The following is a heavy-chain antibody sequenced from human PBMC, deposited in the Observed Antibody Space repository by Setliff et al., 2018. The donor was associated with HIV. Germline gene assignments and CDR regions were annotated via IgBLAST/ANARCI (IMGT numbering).Heavy chain of an antibody. CDR3: ARVYYDFWSGYWGYYYYYYMDV. J-gene: IGHJ6*03. CDR1: GGSISTATFY. V-gene: IGHV4-61*05. D-gene: IGHD3-3*01. CDR2: FYYSGSP. Sequence: SETLSLTCTVSGGSISTATFYWNWIRQPPGKGLEWIAYFYYSGSPNYNPSLKSRVTISVDKSKNQFSLKLSSVTAAGTAVYYCARVYYDFWSGYWGYYYYYYMDVWGKGTTVTVSS.